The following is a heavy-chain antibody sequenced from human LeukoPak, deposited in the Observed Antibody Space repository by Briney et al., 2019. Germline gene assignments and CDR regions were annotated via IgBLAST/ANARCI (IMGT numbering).Heavy chain of an antibody. Sequence: GGSLRLSCAASGFIVSSKYMSWVRQAPGKGLDWVSVIYSGGSTYYAASVEGRFTISRDNSKNTVYLQMNSLRVEDTAVYYCARAGPIDYWGQGTLVTVSS. V-gene: IGHV3-53*01. J-gene: IGHJ4*02. CDR1: GFIVSSKY. CDR3: ARAGPIDY. CDR2: IYSGGST.